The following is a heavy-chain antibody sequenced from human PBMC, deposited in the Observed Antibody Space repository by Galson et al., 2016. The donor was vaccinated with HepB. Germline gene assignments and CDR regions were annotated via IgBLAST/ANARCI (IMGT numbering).Heavy chain of an antibody. Sequence: PALVKPTQTLMLTCSFSGFSLSSSGVGVGWIRQPPGKALEWLALIYWDDDRPYSPSLDSRLTITKDTSKNQVVLTMTTMDPVDTATYYCAHTTCSGDCYSHGFDIWGQGTMVTVSS. CDR3: AHTTCSGDCYSHGFDI. CDR2: IYWDDDR. J-gene: IGHJ3*02. CDR1: GFSLSSSGVG. D-gene: IGHD2-21*02. V-gene: IGHV2-5*02.